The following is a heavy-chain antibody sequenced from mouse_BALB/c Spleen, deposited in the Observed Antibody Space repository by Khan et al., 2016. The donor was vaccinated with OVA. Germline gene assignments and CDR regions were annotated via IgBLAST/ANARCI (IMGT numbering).Heavy chain of an antibody. D-gene: IGHD2-3*01. Sequence: EVQLQGSGPGLVKPSQSLSLTCTVTGYSITSDYAWNWIRQFPGNKLEWMGYISYSGSTSYNPSLKSRISITRDTSKNQFFLQLNSVTTEDTATYYCARRGDGYYGAMDYWGQGTSVTVSS. CDR3: ARRGDGYYGAMDY. V-gene: IGHV3-2*02. J-gene: IGHJ4*01. CDR2: ISYSGST. CDR1: GYSITSDYA.